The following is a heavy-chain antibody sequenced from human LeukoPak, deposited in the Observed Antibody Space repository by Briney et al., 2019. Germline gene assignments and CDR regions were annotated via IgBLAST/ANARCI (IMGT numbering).Heavy chain of an antibody. J-gene: IGHJ6*02. Sequence: PGGSLRLSCAASGFTFSGYAMSWVRQTPGKGLEWVSGISASGGSTYYADSVKGRFTISRDNSKNTLYLQMNSLRAEDTAVYYCARDGYSGDYYYGMDVWGQGTTVTVSS. CDR2: ISASGGST. CDR3: ARDGYSGDYYYGMDV. V-gene: IGHV3-23*01. CDR1: GFTFSGYA. D-gene: IGHD5-12*01.